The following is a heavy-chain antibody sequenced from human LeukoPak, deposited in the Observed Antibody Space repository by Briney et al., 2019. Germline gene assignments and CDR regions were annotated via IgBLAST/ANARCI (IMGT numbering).Heavy chain of an antibody. CDR1: GGSLNTYY. CDR2: IYFSGNT. J-gene: IGHJ4*02. CDR3: ARTSASGATYFDY. D-gene: IGHD1-26*01. V-gene: IGHV4-4*07. Sequence: SETLSLTCTVSGGSLNTYYWSWIRQPAGKGLEWIGRIYFSGNTHYIPSLQSRVTISVDTSKNQFSLKLSSVTAADTAVYYCARTSASGATYFDYWGQGALATVSS.